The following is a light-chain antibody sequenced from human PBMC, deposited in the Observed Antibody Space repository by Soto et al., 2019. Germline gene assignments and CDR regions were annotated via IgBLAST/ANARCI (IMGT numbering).Light chain of an antibody. J-gene: IGKJ5*01. CDR2: DAS. CDR1: QHINIY. Sequence: DIQMTQSPSSLSASVGDRVTITCQASQHINIYLNWYQHQPGKAPKLLIFDASNLATGVPSRFSGSGSGTDFTLTISCLQSGDFATYYCQQYYSYPSITFGQGTRLEIK. CDR3: QQYYSYPSIT. V-gene: IGKV1-33*01.